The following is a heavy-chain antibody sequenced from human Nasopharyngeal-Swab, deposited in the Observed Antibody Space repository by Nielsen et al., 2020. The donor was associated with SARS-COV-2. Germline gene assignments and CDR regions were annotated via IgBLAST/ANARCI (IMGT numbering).Heavy chain of an antibody. CDR2: INHSGST. D-gene: IGHD3-22*01. J-gene: IGHJ6*02. CDR1: GGSFNGYY. Sequence: SETLSLTCAVYGGSFNGYYWSWIRQSPGKGLECIGEINHSGSTNYNPSLKSRVTISVDTSKPQFSLKLSSVTAADTAVYYCARGSTMNGYYGMDVWGQGTTVTVSS. V-gene: IGHV4-34*01. CDR3: ARGSTMNGYYGMDV.